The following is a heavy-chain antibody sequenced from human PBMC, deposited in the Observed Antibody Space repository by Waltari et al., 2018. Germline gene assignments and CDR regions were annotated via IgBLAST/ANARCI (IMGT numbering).Heavy chain of an antibody. CDR1: GGSFSGYY. CDR2: INHSVTT. D-gene: IGHD2-15*01. CDR3: ARKDIWWFDP. V-gene: IGHV4-34*01. Sequence: QVQLQQWGAGLLKPSETLSLTCAVYGGSFSGYYWSWNRQPPGKGLGWIVEINHSVTTNYNPSLESRITIAVDTSNNQFSLKLSSVTAADTAVYYCARKDIWWFDPWGQGTLVTVSS. J-gene: IGHJ5*02.